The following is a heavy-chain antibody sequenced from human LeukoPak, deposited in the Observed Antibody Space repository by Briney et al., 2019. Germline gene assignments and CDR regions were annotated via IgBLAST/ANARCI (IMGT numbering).Heavy chain of an antibody. V-gene: IGHV3-9*01. Sequence: QSGGSLRLSCAASGFTFDVSAMHWVRQPVGKGLEWVSGVTWNSGNIGYADSVKGRFTISRDNAKNSLYLQMNSLSAEDTALYYCAKGSMVYGMDVWGQGTTVTVSS. CDR3: AKGSMVYGMDV. J-gene: IGHJ6*02. CDR2: VTWNSGNI. CDR1: GFTFDVSA. D-gene: IGHD2-8*01.